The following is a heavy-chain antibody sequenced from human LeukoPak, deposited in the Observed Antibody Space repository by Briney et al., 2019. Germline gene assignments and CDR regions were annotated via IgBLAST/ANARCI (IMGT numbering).Heavy chain of an antibody. J-gene: IGHJ4*02. Sequence: GGSLRLSCAASGFTFSSYSMNWVRQAPGKGLEWVSYISSSGSTIYYADSVKGRFTISRDNAKNSLYLQMNSLRAEDTAVYYCARPWSSSWYAFDYWGQGTLVTVSS. V-gene: IGHV3-48*04. CDR2: ISSSGSTI. CDR1: GFTFSSYS. CDR3: ARPWSSSWYAFDY. D-gene: IGHD6-13*01.